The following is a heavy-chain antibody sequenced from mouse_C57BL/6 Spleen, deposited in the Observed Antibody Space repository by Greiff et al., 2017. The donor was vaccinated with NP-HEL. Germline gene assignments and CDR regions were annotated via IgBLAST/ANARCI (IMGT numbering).Heavy chain of an antibody. J-gene: IGHJ3*01. CDR1: GYSITSGYD. D-gene: IGHD1-1*01. CDR3: ARGDYGSPLAD. CDR2: ISYSGST. Sequence: EVKLMESGPGMVKPSPSLSLTCTVTGYSITSGYDWHWIRHFPGNKLEWMGYISYSGSTNYNPSLKSRISITHDTSKNHFFLKLNSVITEDTATYYCARGDYGSPLADWGQGTLVTVSA. V-gene: IGHV3-1*01.